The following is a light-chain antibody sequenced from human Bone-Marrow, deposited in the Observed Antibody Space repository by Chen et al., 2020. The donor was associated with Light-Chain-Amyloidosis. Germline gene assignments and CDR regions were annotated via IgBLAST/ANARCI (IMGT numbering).Light chain of an antibody. J-gene: IGLJ3*02. Sequence: SYVLTQPSSVSVAPGQTATIACGGNNIGSTSVHWYQQTPGQAPLLVVYDDSDRPSGVPERLSRSSSGNTATLTISRVEAGDEADYYGQVWDRSSDRPVFGGGTKLTVL. V-gene: IGLV3-21*02. CDR1: NIGSTS. CDR2: DDS. CDR3: QVWDRSSDRPV.